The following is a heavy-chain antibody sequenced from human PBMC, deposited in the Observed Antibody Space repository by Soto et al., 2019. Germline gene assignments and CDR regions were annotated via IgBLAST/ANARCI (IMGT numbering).Heavy chain of an antibody. Sequence: SETLSLTCTVSGRSLSSGAYYWSWIRQHPGKGLEWIGYIYYSGSTYYNPSLESRVTLSVDTSRKQFSLKVTSVTAADTAVYYCARANYFDSSGTFDYWGPGTLVPVSS. CDR1: GRSLSSGAYY. CDR3: ARANYFDSSGTFDY. J-gene: IGHJ4*02. V-gene: IGHV4-31*03. D-gene: IGHD3-22*01. CDR2: IYYSGST.